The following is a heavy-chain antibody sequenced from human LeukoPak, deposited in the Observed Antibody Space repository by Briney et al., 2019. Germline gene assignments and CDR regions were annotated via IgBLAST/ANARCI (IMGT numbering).Heavy chain of an antibody. CDR3: ARDGGGYSYGSRYAPQHTYFDY. V-gene: IGHV1-69*06. J-gene: IGHJ4*02. D-gene: IGHD5-18*01. CDR2: IIPIFGTA. CDR1: GGTFSSYA. Sequence: GASVKVSCKASGGTFSSYAVSWVRQAPGQGLEWMGGIIPIFGTANYAQKFQGRVTITADKSTSTAYMELSSLRSEDTAVYYCARDGGGYSYGSRYAPQHTYFDYWGQGTLVTVSS.